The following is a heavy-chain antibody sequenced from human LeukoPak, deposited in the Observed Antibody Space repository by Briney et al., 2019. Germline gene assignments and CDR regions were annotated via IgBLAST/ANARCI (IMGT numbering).Heavy chain of an antibody. D-gene: IGHD2-2*01. V-gene: IGHV3-23*01. CDR2: ISGDGQST. CDR1: GFTFSSYP. Sequence: GGSLRLSCAVSGFTFSSYPMTWVRQAPGKGLEWVSAISGDGQSTYYSASVKGRFTISRDNSKNTLYLQMSSLRAEDTAKYYCATLVPAAHKLDYWGQGTLVTVSS. J-gene: IGHJ4*02. CDR3: ATLVPAAHKLDY.